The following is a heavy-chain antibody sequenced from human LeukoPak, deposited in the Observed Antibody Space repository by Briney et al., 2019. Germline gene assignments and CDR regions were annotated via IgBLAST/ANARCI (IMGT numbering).Heavy chain of an antibody. CDR1: GYTFTSYG. J-gene: IGHJ6*02. V-gene: IGHV1-18*01. Sequence: GASVKVSCKASGYTFTSYGISWVRQAPGQGLEWRGWISAYNGNTNYAQKLQGRVTMTTDTSTSTAYMELRSLRSDDTAVYYCAREDYGGNSAYYYYGMDVWGQGTTVTVSS. CDR2: ISAYNGNT. CDR3: AREDYGGNSAYYYYGMDV. D-gene: IGHD4-23*01.